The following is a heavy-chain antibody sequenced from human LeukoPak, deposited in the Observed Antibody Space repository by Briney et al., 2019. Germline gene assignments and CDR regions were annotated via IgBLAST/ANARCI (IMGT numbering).Heavy chain of an antibody. D-gene: IGHD2-15*01. CDR1: GGSISSGTYY. CDR2: IYYSGST. J-gene: IGHJ5*02. Sequence: PSETLSLTCTVSGGSISSGTYYWGWIRQPPGKGLEWIGSIYYSGSTYYNPSLKSRVTISVDTSKNQFSLKLSSVTAADTAVYYCARDVDATSGWFDPWGQGTLVTVSS. CDR3: ARDVDATSGWFDP. V-gene: IGHV4-39*07.